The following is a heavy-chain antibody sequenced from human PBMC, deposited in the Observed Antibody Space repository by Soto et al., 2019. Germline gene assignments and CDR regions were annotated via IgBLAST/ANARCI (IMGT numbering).Heavy chain of an antibody. V-gene: IGHV3-66*01. J-gene: IGHJ4*02. D-gene: IGHD4-17*01. CDR1: GFTVSSNY. CDR3: ARDNYGDYLRASDY. CDR2: IYSGGST. Sequence: PGGSLRLSCAASGFTVSSNYMSWVRQAPGKGLEWVSVIYSGGSTYYADSVKGRFTISRGNSKNTLYLQMNSLRAEDTAVYYCARDNYGDYLRASDYWGQGTLVTVSS.